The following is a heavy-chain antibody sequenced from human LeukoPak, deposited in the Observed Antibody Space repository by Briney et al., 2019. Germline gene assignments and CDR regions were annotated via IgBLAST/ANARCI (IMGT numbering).Heavy chain of an antibody. CDR3: AKEKYSSSWPYFDY. J-gene: IGHJ4*02. CDR1: GFTFSSYW. Sequence: GGSLRLSCAASGFTFSSYWMSWVRQAPGKGREWVANIKQDGSEKYYVDSVKGRFTISRDNAKNSLYLQMNSLRAEDTAVYYCAKEKYSSSWPYFDYWGQGTLVTVSS. CDR2: IKQDGSEK. V-gene: IGHV3-7*03. D-gene: IGHD6-13*01.